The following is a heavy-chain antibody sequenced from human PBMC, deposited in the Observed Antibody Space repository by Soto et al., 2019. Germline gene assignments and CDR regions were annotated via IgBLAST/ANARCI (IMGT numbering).Heavy chain of an antibody. Sequence: ASVKVSCKASGYTFTSYGISWVRQAPGQGLEWMGWISAYNGNTNYAQKLQGRVTMTTDTSTSTAYMELRSLRSDDTAVYYCARDLAVPAAIFLRRNWFDPWGQGTLVTVSS. V-gene: IGHV1-18*04. CDR1: GYTFTSYG. J-gene: IGHJ5*02. CDR2: ISAYNGNT. CDR3: ARDLAVPAAIFLRRNWFDP. D-gene: IGHD2-2*02.